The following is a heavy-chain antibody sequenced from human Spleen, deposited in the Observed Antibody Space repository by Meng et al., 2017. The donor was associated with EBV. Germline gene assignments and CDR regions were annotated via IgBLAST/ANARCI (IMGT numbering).Heavy chain of an antibody. Sequence: GHLQQGGAGLLNASETLSPPCAVDGGSFRGYYWTWIRQSPGKGLEWIGEINRSGSFSYNPSLKTRITISVDTSKNQFSLRLNSVTAADTAVYYCARGGLVCSGGNCHTFYFEYWDQGTLVTVSS. CDR3: ARGGLVCSGGNCHTFYFEY. V-gene: IGHV4-34*01. CDR2: INRSGSF. J-gene: IGHJ4*02. D-gene: IGHD2-15*01. CDR1: GGSFRGYY.